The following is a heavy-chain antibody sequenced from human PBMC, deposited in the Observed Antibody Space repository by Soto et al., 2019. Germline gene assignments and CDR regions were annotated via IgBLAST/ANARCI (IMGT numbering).Heavy chain of an antibody. CDR1: GFTFSSYS. Sequence: GGSLRLSCAASGFTFSSYSMNWVRQAPGKGLEWVSYISSSSSTIYYADSVKGRFTISRDNAKNSLYLQMNSLRDEDTAVYYCARDNTDILTGYYRPYYYYYGMDVWGQGTTVTVSS. D-gene: IGHD3-9*01. J-gene: IGHJ6*02. CDR2: ISSSSSTI. CDR3: ARDNTDILTGYYRPYYYYYGMDV. V-gene: IGHV3-48*02.